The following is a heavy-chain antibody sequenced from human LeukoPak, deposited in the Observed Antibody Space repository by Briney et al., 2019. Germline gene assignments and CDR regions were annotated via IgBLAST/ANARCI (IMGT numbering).Heavy chain of an antibody. D-gene: IGHD3-3*01. CDR1: GVSISSYY. V-gene: IGHV4-59*08. J-gene: IGHJ4*02. CDR3: ARHSYDFWSGYYDY. Sequence: SETLSLTCTVSGVSISSYYWSWIRQPPGKGLEWIGYIYYSGSTNYNPSLKSRVTISVDTSKNQFSLKLSSVTAADTAVYYCARHSYDFWSGYYDYWGQGTLVTVSS. CDR2: IYYSGST.